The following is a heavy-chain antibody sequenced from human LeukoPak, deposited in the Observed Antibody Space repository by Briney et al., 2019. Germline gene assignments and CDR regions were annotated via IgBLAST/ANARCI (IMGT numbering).Heavy chain of an antibody. CDR1: GFTVSSNY. J-gene: IGHJ6*03. D-gene: IGHD5-18*01. Sequence: PGGSLRLSCAASGFTVSSNYMSWVRQAPGKGLEGVSVIYSGGSTYYADSVKGRFTISRDNSKKTLYLQMNSLRAEDTAVYYCARDGGYSYGWHYYMDVWGKGTTVTISS. CDR3: ARDGGYSYGWHYYMDV. CDR2: IYSGGST. V-gene: IGHV3-53*01.